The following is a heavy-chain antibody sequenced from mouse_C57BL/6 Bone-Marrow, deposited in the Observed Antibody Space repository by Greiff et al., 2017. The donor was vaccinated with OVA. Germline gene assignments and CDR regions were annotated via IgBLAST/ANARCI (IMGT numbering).Heavy chain of an antibody. CDR1: GYSITSGYY. D-gene: IGHD1-1*01. CDR2: ISYDGSN. CDR3: ASFTTVVAHYYAMDD. Sequence: EVQLQESGPGLVKPSQSLSLTCSVTGYSITSGYYWNWIRQFPGNKLEWMGYISYDGSNYYNPSLKNRISTTRDTSKNQLFLKLNSVTTEDTATYYCASFTTVVAHYYAMDDWGQGTSVTVSS. V-gene: IGHV3-6*01. J-gene: IGHJ4*01.